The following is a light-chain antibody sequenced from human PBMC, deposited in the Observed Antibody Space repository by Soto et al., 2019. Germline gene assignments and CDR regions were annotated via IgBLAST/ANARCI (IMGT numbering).Light chain of an antibody. CDR3: QQANSFPRT. Sequence: DVQMPQSPSSLSASVGDRVTLTCRASQSISSYLNWYQQKPGKAPKLLIYAASSLQSGVPSRFSGSGSGTDFTLTISSLQPEDFATYYCQQANSFPRTFGQGTKVDIK. V-gene: IGKV1-39*01. CDR2: AAS. J-gene: IGKJ1*01. CDR1: QSISSY.